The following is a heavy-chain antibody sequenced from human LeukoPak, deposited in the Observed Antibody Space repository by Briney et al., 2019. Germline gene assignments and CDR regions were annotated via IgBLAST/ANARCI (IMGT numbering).Heavy chain of an antibody. D-gene: IGHD2-15*01. V-gene: IGHV3-66*01. CDR2: LYSGIGT. J-gene: IGHJ4*02. CDR1: GFTVSSNY. Sequence: GGSLRLSCAASGFTVSSNYMSWVRQAPGKGLEWVSVLYSGIGTYYADSVKGRFTISRDNSKNTLYLQMNSLKTEDTAVYYCTRSDLGYCSGGSCSRDYWGQGTLVTVSS. CDR3: TRSDLGYCSGGSCSRDY.